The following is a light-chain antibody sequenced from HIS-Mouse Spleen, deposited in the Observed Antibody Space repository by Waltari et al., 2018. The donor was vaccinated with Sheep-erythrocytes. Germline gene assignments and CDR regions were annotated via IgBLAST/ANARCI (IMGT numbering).Light chain of an antibody. V-gene: IGLV3-1*01. CDR2: QDS. J-gene: IGLJ2*01. CDR1: KLGDKY. Sequence: SYELTQPPSVSVSPGQTASITCSGDKLGDKYACWYQQKPGQSPVLVIYQDSKRPSGMPERFSGSNSGNTDTLTITGAQAEDEADFYCNARDSSGNHLGVVFGGGTKLTVL. CDR3: NARDSSGNHLGVV.